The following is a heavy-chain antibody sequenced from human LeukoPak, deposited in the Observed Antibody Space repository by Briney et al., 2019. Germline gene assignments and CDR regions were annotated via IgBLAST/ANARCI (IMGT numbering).Heavy chain of an antibody. V-gene: IGHV4-30-2*01. CDR1: GGSISSGGYS. J-gene: IGHJ5*02. CDR3: ARETPLRYFDP. Sequence: PSETLSLTCAVSGGSISSGGYSWNWIRQPPGKGLEWIGYIYHSGTTYYNPSLKSRVTISLDRSKNQFSLKLSSVTAADTAVYYCARETPLRYFDPWGQGTLVTVSS. D-gene: IGHD3-9*01. CDR2: IYHSGTT.